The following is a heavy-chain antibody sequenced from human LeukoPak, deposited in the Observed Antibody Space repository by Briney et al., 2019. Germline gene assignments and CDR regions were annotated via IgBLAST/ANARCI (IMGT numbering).Heavy chain of an antibody. Sequence: PSQTLSLTCTVSGGSISSGGYYWSWIRQHPGKGLEWIGYIYYSGSTYYNPSLKSRVTISVDTSKNQFSLKLSSVTAADTAVYYCARAGSGTDAVDIWGQGTMVTVSS. D-gene: IGHD3-10*01. CDR3: ARAGSGTDAVDI. CDR2: IYYSGST. J-gene: IGHJ3*02. CDR1: GGSISSGGYY. V-gene: IGHV4-31*03.